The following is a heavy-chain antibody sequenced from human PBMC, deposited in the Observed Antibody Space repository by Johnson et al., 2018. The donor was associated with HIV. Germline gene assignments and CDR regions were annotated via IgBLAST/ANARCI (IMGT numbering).Heavy chain of an antibody. J-gene: IGHJ3*02. CDR2: IYSGGST. CDR1: GFTVSSNY. V-gene: IGHV3-66*02. Sequence: VQLVESGGDLVQPGGSLRLSCAASGFTVSSNYMSWVRQAPGKGLEWVSVIYSGGSTYYADSVKGRFTISRDNSKNTLYLQMTSLRPEDTAVYYCARVLITIFGVEAFDIWGQGTMVTVSS. D-gene: IGHD3-3*01. CDR3: ARVLITIFGVEAFDI.